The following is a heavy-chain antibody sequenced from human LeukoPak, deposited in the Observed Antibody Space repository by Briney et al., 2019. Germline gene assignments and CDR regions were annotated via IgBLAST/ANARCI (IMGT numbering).Heavy chain of an antibody. J-gene: IGHJ6*02. CDR3: ARYHAGKFGMDV. CDR2: IIPILGIA. V-gene: IGHV1-69*02. CDR1: GYTFTGYY. D-gene: IGHD1-14*01. Sequence: SVKVSCKASGYTFTGYYMHWVRQAPGQGLEWMGRIIPILGIANYAQKFQGRVTITADKSTSTAYMELSSLRSEDTAVYYCARYHAGKFGMDVWGQGTTVTVSS.